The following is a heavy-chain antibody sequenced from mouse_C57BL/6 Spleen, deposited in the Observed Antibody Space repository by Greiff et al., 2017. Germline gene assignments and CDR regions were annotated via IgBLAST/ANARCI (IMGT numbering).Heavy chain of an antibody. J-gene: IGHJ2*01. Sequence: EVKLMESGPELVKPGASVKMSCKASGYTFTDYNMPWVKQSHGKSLEWIGYINPNNGGTSYNQKFKGKATLTVNKSSSTAYMELRSLTSEDSAVYYFATSTVYYFDYWGQGTTRTVSS. CDR2: INPNNGGT. CDR3: ATSTVYYFDY. V-gene: IGHV1-22*01. CDR1: GYTFTDYN. D-gene: IGHD1-1*01.